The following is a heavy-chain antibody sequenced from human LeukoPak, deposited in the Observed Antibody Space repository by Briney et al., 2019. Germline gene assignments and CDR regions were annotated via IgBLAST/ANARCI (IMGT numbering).Heavy chain of an antibody. CDR1: GGSISSYY. V-gene: IGHV4-59*01. J-gene: IGHJ4*02. Sequence: SETLSLTCTVSGGSISSYYWSWIRQPPGKGLEWIGYIYYSGSTNYNPSLKSRVTISVDTSKNQFSLKLSSVTAADMAVYYCARDFGSGWYYFDYWGQGTLVTVSS. D-gene: IGHD6-19*01. CDR2: IYYSGST. CDR3: ARDFGSGWYYFDY.